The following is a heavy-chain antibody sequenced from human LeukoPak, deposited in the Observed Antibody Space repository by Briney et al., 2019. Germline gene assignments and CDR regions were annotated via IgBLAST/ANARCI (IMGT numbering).Heavy chain of an antibody. CDR2: ISYDGSNK. V-gene: IGHV3-30*18. CDR3: AKGATSGYEFDY. J-gene: IGHJ4*02. CDR1: GFTFSNYG. D-gene: IGHD5-12*01. Sequence: GRSLRLSCAASGFTFSNYGMHWVRQAPGKGLEWVAVISYDGSNKFYGDSVKGRFTTSRDNSNNTLYLQMNSLTAEDTAVYYCAKGATSGYEFDYWGQGTLVTVSS.